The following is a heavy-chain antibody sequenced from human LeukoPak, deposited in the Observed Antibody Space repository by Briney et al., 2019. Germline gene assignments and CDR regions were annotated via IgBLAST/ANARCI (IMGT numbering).Heavy chain of an antibody. Sequence: PSETLSLTCTVSGGSISSYYWSWIRQPAGKGLEWIGHIYTSGSTNYNPSLKSRVTMSVDTSKNQFSLKLSSVTAADTAVYYCARESGWLRWSWFDPWGQGTLVTVSS. J-gene: IGHJ5*02. CDR1: GGSISSYY. CDR3: ARESGWLRWSWFDP. D-gene: IGHD5-12*01. V-gene: IGHV4-4*07. CDR2: IYTSGST.